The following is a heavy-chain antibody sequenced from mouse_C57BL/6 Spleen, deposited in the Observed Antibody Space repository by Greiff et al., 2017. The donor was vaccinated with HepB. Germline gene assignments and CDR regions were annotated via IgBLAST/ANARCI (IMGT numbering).Heavy chain of an antibody. CDR3: TPLITTVVPYWYFDV. V-gene: IGHV1-74*01. J-gene: IGHJ1*03. D-gene: IGHD1-1*01. CDR1: GYTFTSYW. Sequence: VQLQQSGAELVKPGASVKVSCKASGYTFTSYWMHWVKQRPGQGLEWIGRIHPSDSDTNYNQKFKGKATLTVDKSSSTAYMQLSSLTSEDSAVYYCTPLITTVVPYWYFDVWGTGTTVTVSS. CDR2: IHPSDSDT.